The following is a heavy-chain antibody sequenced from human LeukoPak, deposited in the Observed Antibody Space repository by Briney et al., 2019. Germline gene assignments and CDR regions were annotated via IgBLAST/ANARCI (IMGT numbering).Heavy chain of an antibody. Sequence: PSETLSLTCAVSGYSISSGYYWGWIRQPPGKGLEWIGSIYHSGSTYYNPSLKSRVTISVDTSKNQFSLKLSSVTAAGTAVYYCVRDRIDSWITRSFYYYYGMDVWGKGTTVTVSS. V-gene: IGHV4-38-2*02. CDR1: GYSISSGYY. CDR3: VRDRIDSWITRSFYYYYGMDV. D-gene: IGHD1-26*01. CDR2: IYHSGST. J-gene: IGHJ6*04.